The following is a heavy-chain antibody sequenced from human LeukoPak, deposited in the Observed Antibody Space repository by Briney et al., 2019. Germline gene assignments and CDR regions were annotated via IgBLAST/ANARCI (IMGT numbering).Heavy chain of an antibody. CDR1: GYTFTSYY. D-gene: IGHD3-9*01. J-gene: IGHJ6*02. V-gene: IGHV1-46*01. CDR3: ARDILSGYSRNYGMDV. CDR2: INPSGGST. Sequence: ASVKVSCKASGYTFTSYYMHWVRQAPGQGLEWMGLINPSGGSTSYAQKFQGRVTMTRDTSTSTVYMELSSLRSEDTAVYYCARDILSGYSRNYGMDVWGQGTTVTVSS.